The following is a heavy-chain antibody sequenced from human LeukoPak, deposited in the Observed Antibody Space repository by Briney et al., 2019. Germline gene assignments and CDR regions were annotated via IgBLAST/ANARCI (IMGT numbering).Heavy chain of an antibody. CDR1: GYTFTSYD. CDR3: ARAREYADY. V-gene: IGHV1-8*01. D-gene: IGHD2-8*01. Sequence: ASVKVSCKASGYTFTSYDINWVRQATGQGLEWMGWMNPNSGNTGYAQKFQGRVTMTRDTSTSTVYMELSSLRAEDTAVYYCARAREYADYWGQGTLVTVSS. CDR2: MNPNSGNT. J-gene: IGHJ4*02.